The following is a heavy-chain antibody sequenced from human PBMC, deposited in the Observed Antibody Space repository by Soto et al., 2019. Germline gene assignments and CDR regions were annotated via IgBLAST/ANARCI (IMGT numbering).Heavy chain of an antibody. Sequence: PXGSLRLSCAGNGVTISTYAMSWVRQAPGKGLEWVSTIAGVDIFYADSVQGRFTISIDNSKNLLFLQMNSLTADDTATYYCAKDHFKGNGIYDGFDVWGQGATVTVSS. CDR1: GVTISTYA. D-gene: IGHD1-20*01. CDR3: AKDHFKGNGIYDGFDV. V-gene: IGHV3-23*01. J-gene: IGHJ3*01. CDR2: IAGVDI.